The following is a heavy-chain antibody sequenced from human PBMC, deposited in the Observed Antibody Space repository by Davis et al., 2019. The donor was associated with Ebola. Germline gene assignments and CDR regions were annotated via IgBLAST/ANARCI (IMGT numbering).Heavy chain of an antibody. CDR1: GFTLSDYY. CDR3: AGPYMQDSNY. J-gene: IGHJ4*02. CDR2: ISNSGSTT. Sequence: GESLKISCAASGFTLSDYYMSWIRQAPGKGLEWVSYISNSGSTTHYADSVKGRFTISRDNAKKSSYLQMNSLRAEDTAVYYCAGPYMQDSNYWGQGTLVTVSS. D-gene: IGHD3-16*01. V-gene: IGHV3-11*04.